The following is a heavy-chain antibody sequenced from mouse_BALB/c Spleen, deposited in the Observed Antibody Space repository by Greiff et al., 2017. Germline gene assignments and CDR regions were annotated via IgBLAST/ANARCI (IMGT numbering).Heavy chain of an antibody. CDR3: ARRGVYYGYVYAMDY. Sequence: VQLQQSGAELARPGASVKMSCKASGYTFTSYTMHWVKQRPGQGLEWIGYINPSSGYTNYNQKFKDKATLTADKSSSTAYMQLSSLTSEDSAVYYCARRGVYYGYVYAMDYWGQGTSVTVSS. D-gene: IGHD1-2*01. CDR2: INPSSGYT. V-gene: IGHV1-4*01. CDR1: GYTFTSYT. J-gene: IGHJ4*01.